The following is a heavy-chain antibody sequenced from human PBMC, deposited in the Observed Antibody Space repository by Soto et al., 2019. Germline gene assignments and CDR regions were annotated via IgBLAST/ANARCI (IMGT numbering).Heavy chain of an antibody. CDR1: GFTFSRYG. D-gene: IGHD6-19*01. CDR3: AKEGEYSSGCLDN. Sequence: QVQLVESGGGVVQPGRSLRLSCAASGFTFSRYGMHWVRQAPGKGLEWVAVISYDGSNKYYADSLKGRFTISRDNSKKPLYLQMNSLRAEDTAVYYCAKEGEYSSGCLDNWGQGTLVTVSS. V-gene: IGHV3-30*18. CDR2: ISYDGSNK. J-gene: IGHJ4*02.